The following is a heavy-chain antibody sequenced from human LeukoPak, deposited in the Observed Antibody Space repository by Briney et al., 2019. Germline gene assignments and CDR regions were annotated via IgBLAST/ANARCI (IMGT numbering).Heavy chain of an antibody. CDR3: AKGYSYGYDLVDY. CDR2: INPNSGGT. CDR1: GYTFTGYY. Sequence: GAPVKVSCKASGYTFTGYYMHWVRQAPGQGLEWMGWINPNSGGTNYAQKFQGRVTMTRDTSISTAYMELSRLRSDDTAVCYCAKGYSYGYDLVDYWGQGTLVIVSS. D-gene: IGHD5-18*01. J-gene: IGHJ4*02. V-gene: IGHV1-2*02.